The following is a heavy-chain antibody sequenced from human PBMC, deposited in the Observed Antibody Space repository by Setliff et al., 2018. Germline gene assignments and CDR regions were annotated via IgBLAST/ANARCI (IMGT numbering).Heavy chain of an antibody. Sequence: GGSLRLSCAASGFTFSNYAMNWVRQAPGKGLEWVSIINVGGTNTYYRDSVKGRFTVSRDNSKSTLYLQMNSLRAEDTAVYYCAKDRGTGWYMVFNWGQGTLVTVSS. V-gene: IGHV3-23*01. D-gene: IGHD6-19*01. CDR3: AKDRGTGWYMVFN. CDR1: GFTFSNYA. CDR2: INVGGTNT. J-gene: IGHJ4*02.